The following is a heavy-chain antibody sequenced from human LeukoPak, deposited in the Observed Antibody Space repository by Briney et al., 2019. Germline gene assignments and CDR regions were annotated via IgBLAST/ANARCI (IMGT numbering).Heavy chain of an antibody. Sequence: SETLFLTCTVSGGSISSSSYYWGWIRQPPGKGLEWIGSIYYSGSTYYNPSLKSRVTISVDTSKNQFSLKLSSVTAADTAVYYCALRVGTALLRYWGQGTLVTVSS. CDR1: GGSISSSSYY. J-gene: IGHJ4*02. CDR3: ALRVGTALLRY. V-gene: IGHV4-39*07. CDR2: IYYSGST. D-gene: IGHD1/OR15-1a*01.